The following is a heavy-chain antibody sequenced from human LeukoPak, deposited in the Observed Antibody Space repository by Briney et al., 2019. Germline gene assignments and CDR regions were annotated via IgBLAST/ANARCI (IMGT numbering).Heavy chain of an antibody. D-gene: IGHD3-9*01. CDR2: IRFDGTPQ. J-gene: IGHJ5*02. V-gene: IGHV3-30*02. CDR1: EFSVGSNY. CDR3: ARDLGPYDILTGYYPIDT. Sequence: GGSLRLSCAASEFSVGSNYMTWVRQAPGKGLEWVAFIRFDGTPQYYADSVRGRFTLSRDNSKNTLYMEMNSLRAEDTAVYYCARDLGPYDILTGYYPIDTWGQGTLVTVSS.